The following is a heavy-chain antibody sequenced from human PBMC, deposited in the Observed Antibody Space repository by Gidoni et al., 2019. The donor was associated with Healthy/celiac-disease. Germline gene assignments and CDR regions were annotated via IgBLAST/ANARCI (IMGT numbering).Heavy chain of an antibody. V-gene: IGHV4-59*01. CDR3: ARGRGYCSGGSCLGWYFDL. CDR1: GRSISISY. J-gene: IGHJ2*01. Sequence: QVQLQESGPGLVKPSETLSLTRTVSGRSISISYWSLIRQPPGKGLEWIGYIYYSGSTNYNPSLKSRVTISVDTSKNQFSLKLSSVTAADTAVYYCARGRGYCSGGSCLGWYFDLWGRGTLVTVSS. CDR2: IYYSGST. D-gene: IGHD2-15*01.